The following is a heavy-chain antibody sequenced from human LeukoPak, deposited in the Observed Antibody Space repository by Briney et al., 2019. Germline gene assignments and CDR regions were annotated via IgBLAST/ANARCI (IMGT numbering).Heavy chain of an antibody. CDR3: ARGRGRWLHNGYFDY. CDR1: GGSFSGYY. V-gene: IGHV4-34*01. J-gene: IGHJ4*02. D-gene: IGHD5-24*01. CDR2: INHSGST. Sequence: SETLSLTCAVYGGSFSGYYWSWIRQPPGKGLEWIGEINHSGSTNYNPSLKSRVTISVDTSKNQFSLKLSSVTAADTAVYYCARGRGRWLHNGYFDYWGQGTLVTVSS.